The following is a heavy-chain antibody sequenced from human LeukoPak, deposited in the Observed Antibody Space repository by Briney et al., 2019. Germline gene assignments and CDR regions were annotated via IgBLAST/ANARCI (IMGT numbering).Heavy chain of an antibody. J-gene: IGHJ4*02. V-gene: IGHV3-21*01. CDR1: GFIFSSYS. CDR2: ISSSSLYI. Sequence: GESLRLSCAASGFIFSSYSMNWVRQAPGKGLEWVSSISSSSLYIYYADSVKGRFTISRDNAKNSLYLQMNSLRAEDTAVYYCARDLGHYDSRGDYWGQGTLVTVSS. D-gene: IGHD3-22*01. CDR3: ARDLGHYDSRGDY.